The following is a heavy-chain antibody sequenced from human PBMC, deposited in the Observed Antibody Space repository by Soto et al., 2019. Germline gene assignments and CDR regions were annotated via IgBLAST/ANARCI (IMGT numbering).Heavy chain of an antibody. Sequence: QLQLKESGPGLVKPWETLSLTCTVSYASISVSNVFWGWVRQPPGKGLEWIGNIDYSGTAYFNPSLGTRVTLHVDTSKNQFSLTLYSVTAADTAVYYCARTTSRHLDFWGQGILFTVSS. CDR1: YASISVSNVF. CDR3: ARTTSRHLDF. V-gene: IGHV4-39*01. CDR2: IDYSGTA. J-gene: IGHJ4*02. D-gene: IGHD4-4*01.